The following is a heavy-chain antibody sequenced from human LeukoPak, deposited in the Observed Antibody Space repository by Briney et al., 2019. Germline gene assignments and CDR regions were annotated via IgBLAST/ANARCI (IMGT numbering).Heavy chain of an antibody. CDR2: ISSGATYI. CDR1: GFALSDYA. D-gene: IGHD3-22*01. V-gene: IGHV3-21*01. CDR3: ASLIVVRGYFDY. J-gene: IGHJ4*02. Sequence: PGGSLRLSCAASGFALSDYAINWVRQAPGEGLEWVSSISSGATYIYYADSLRGRFTISRDNAKNSLYLQMNSLRAEDTAVYYCASLIVVRGYFDYWGQGTLVTVSS.